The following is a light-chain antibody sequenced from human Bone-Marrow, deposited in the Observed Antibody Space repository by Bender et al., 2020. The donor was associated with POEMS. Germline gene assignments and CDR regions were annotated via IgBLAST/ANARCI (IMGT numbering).Light chain of an antibody. Sequence: QSALTQPASVSGSPGQSITISCSGSSSDIGAYNWVSWYQQHPGKAPKLIIHDVTERPSGVPDRFSGSRSGTSASLAISGLQSEDEADYYCAVWDDSLNGWVFGGGTKLTVL. V-gene: IGLV2-14*03. CDR3: AVWDDSLNGWV. CDR2: DVT. CDR1: SSDIGAYNW. J-gene: IGLJ3*02.